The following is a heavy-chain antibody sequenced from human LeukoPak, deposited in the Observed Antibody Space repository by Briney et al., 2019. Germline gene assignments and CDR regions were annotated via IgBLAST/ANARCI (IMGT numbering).Heavy chain of an antibody. Sequence: GGSLRLSCVVSGFTFSSYWMSWVRQAPGKGLEWVANIKQDGSQRYYVDSVKGRFTISRDNAKNSLYLQMISLRVEDTALYYCARDRTVTTFDSWGQGTLVTVSS. J-gene: IGHJ4*02. V-gene: IGHV3-7*01. CDR2: IKQDGSQR. CDR3: ARDRTVTTFDS. CDR1: GFTFSSYW. D-gene: IGHD4-17*01.